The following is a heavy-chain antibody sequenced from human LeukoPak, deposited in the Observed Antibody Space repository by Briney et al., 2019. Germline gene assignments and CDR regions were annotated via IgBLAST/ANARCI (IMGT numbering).Heavy chain of an antibody. V-gene: IGHV3-48*03. D-gene: IGHD4-23*01. CDR2: ISDSGSAI. CDR1: GFTFSSYE. Sequence: GGSLRLSCVASGFTFSSYEMNWVRQAPGKGLEWVSYISDSGSAIYYADSVKGRFTISRGNVKNSLYLQMNSLRAEDTAVYYCARGNGGRGHFDYWGQGALVTVSS. CDR3: ARGNGGRGHFDY. J-gene: IGHJ4*02.